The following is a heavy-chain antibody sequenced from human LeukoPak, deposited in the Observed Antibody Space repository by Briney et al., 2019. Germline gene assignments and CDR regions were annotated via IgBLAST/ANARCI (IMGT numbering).Heavy chain of an antibody. CDR1: GYTFTSYA. Sequence: ASVKVSCKASGYTFTSYAMHWVRPAPGQRLEWMGWINAGNGNTKYSQKFQGRVTITRDTSASTAYMELSSLRSEDTAVYYCARGASSGYYSYYFDYWGQGTLVTVSS. D-gene: IGHD3-22*01. CDR2: INAGNGNT. J-gene: IGHJ4*02. CDR3: ARGASSGYYSYYFDY. V-gene: IGHV1-3*01.